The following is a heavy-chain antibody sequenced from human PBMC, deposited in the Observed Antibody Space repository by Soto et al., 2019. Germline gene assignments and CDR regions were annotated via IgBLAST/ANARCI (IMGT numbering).Heavy chain of an antibody. CDR2: IYYSGYT. CDR1: GGSISSYY. Sequence: SETLSLTCTVSGGSISSYYWSWIRQPPGKGLEWIGYIYYSGYTKYDPSLKSRVTMSVDTSKNQFSLKLSSVTAADTAVYYCAGGMAPIELDFWGQGTLVTVS. CDR3: AGGMAPIELDF. D-gene: IGHD3-16*01. J-gene: IGHJ4*02. V-gene: IGHV4-59*01.